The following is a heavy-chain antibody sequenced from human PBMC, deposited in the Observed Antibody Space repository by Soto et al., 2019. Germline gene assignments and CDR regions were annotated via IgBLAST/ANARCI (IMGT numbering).Heavy chain of an antibody. Sequence: SETLSLTCAVYGGSFSGYYWIWIRLAPGMGLEWIGEINHSGTTNYNPSLESRVTIAVDTSKSQFSLRLSSVTAADTAVYYCARSSYTALAYWGQGTLVTVSS. CDR2: INHSGTT. CDR3: ARSSYTALAY. V-gene: IGHV4-34*01. D-gene: IGHD5-18*01. J-gene: IGHJ4*02. CDR1: GGSFSGYY.